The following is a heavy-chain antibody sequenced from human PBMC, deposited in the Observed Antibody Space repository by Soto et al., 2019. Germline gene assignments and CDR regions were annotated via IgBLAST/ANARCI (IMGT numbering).Heavy chain of an antibody. CDR1: GYTFTTYG. CDR2: ISAYNGNT. Sequence: ASVNVSCKASGYTFTTYGISCVRQALGQGREWMGWISAYNGNTNYAQKLQGRVTMTTDTSTSTAYMELRSLRSDDTAVYYCARGRCRGGSRFPPDAFAIGGPGTMV. J-gene: IGHJ3*02. CDR3: ARGRCRGGSRFPPDAFAI. V-gene: IGHV1-18*01. D-gene: IGHD2-15*01.